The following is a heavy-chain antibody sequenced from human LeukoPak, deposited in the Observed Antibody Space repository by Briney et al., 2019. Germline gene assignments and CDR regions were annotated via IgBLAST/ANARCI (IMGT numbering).Heavy chain of an antibody. CDR2: ISSSSSTI. CDR3: AKAPGPAAVGGFDY. J-gene: IGHJ4*02. CDR1: GLTFSSSW. D-gene: IGHD2-2*01. Sequence: GGSLRLSCAVSGLTFSSSWMDWVRQAPGKGLERVSYISSSSSTIYYADSVKGRFTISRDNAKNSLYLQMNSLRVEDTAVYYCAKAPGPAAVGGFDYWGQGTLVTVSS. V-gene: IGHV3-48*01.